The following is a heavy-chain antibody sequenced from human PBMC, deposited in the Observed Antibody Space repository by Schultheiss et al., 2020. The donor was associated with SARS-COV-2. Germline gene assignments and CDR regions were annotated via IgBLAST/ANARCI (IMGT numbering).Heavy chain of an antibody. CDR1: GFTVSSNY. Sequence: GGSLRLSCAASGFTVSSNYMSWVRQAPGKGLEWVANIKQDGSEKYYVDSVKGRFTISRDNSKNTLYLQMNSLRAEDTAVYYCAKVWGDYYFDYWGQGTLVTVSS. CDR3: AKVWGDYYFDY. CDR2: IKQDGSEK. D-gene: IGHD3-16*01. V-gene: IGHV3-7*01. J-gene: IGHJ4*02.